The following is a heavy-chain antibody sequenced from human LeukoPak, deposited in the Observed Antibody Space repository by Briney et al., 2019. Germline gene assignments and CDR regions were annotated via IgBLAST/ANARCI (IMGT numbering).Heavy chain of an antibody. V-gene: IGHV4-59*01. CDR2: IYYSGST. D-gene: IGHD1-26*01. CDR3: ARGTSGSYSHRFYYYYYYMDV. CDR1: GGSISNYY. J-gene: IGHJ6*03. Sequence: SETLSLTCTVSGGSISNYYWSWIRQPPGKGLEWIGYIYYSGSTNYNPSLKSRVTISVDTSKNQFSLKLSSVTAADTAVYYCARGTSGSYSHRFYYYYYYMDVWGKGTTVTVSS.